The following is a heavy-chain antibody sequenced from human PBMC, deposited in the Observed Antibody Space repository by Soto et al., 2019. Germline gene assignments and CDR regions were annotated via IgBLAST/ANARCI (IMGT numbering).Heavy chain of an antibody. V-gene: IGHV3-64*01. CDR2: ISSNGVST. CDR1: GFSFSNYA. D-gene: IGHD2-2*01. CDR3: ARASRDCSTYNCFQDY. Sequence: HPGGSLRLSCAASGFSFSNYAMHWVRQAPGKGLEYVSVISSNGVSTYYANSVKGRFTISRDNSKNTLYLQMGSLRAEDMAVYFCARASRDCSTYNCFQDYWGQGT. J-gene: IGHJ4*02.